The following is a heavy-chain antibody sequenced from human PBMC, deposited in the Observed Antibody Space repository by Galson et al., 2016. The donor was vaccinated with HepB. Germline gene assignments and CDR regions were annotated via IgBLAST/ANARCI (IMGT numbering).Heavy chain of an antibody. CDR3: ATPRGYSYGYWDDTTTDY. J-gene: IGHJ4*02. D-gene: IGHD5-18*01. V-gene: IGHV3-23*01. CDR1: GFTFSSYA. CDR2: ISGSGGNT. Sequence: SLRLSCAASGFTFSSYAMSWVRQAPGQGLEWVSAISGSGGNTYYADSVQGRFTISRDNSKNTLYLQMNSLRAEDTAVYYCATPRGYSYGYWDDTTTDYWGQGTLVTVSS.